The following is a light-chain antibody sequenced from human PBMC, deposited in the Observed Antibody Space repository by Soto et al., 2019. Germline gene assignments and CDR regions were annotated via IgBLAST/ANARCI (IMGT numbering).Light chain of an antibody. CDR3: GTWDSSLSAGV. J-gene: IGLJ2*01. CDR1: SSNIGNNY. CDR2: DNN. Sequence: QPVLTQPPSVSAAPGQKVTISCSGSSSNIGNNYVSWYRQLPGTAPKLLIYDNNKRPSGIPDRFSGSKSGTSATLGITGLQTGDEADYYCGTWDSSLSAGVFGGGTKVTVL. V-gene: IGLV1-51*01.